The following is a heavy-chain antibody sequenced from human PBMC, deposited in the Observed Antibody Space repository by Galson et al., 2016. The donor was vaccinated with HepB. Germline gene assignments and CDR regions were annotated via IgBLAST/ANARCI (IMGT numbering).Heavy chain of an antibody. V-gene: IGHV3-53*01. CDR3: ARAWGNYGMDV. J-gene: IGHJ6*02. CDR1: GFTFSTNY. Sequence: SLRLSCAASGFTFSTNYMRWVRQAPGKGLEWVSVIYSSGSTYYADSVMGRFTFSTDNSKNTLYFQLSSLRAEDTAVYYCARAWGNYGMDVWSRGTTVTVSS. CDR2: IYSSGST. D-gene: IGHD7-27*01.